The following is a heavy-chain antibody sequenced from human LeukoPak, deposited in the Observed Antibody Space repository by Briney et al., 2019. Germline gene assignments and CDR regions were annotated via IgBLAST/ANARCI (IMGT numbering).Heavy chain of an antibody. V-gene: IGHV4-59*08. CDR1: GGSISSHY. Sequence: SETLSLTCTVSGGSISSHYWSWIRQPPGKGLEWIGYIYYSGSTNYNPSLKSRVTISVDTSKNQFSLKLSSVTAADTAVYYCARHWELLEGDYYYYYMDVWGKGTTVTVS. CDR3: ARHWELLEGDYYYYYMDV. D-gene: IGHD1-26*01. CDR2: IYYSGST. J-gene: IGHJ6*03.